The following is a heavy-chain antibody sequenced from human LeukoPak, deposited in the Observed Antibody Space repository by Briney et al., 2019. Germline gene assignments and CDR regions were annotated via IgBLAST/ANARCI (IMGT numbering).Heavy chain of an antibody. CDR3: ARQGTVVRWGCYYYMDV. J-gene: IGHJ6*03. D-gene: IGHD1-1*01. CDR2: IYHSGNT. CDR1: GGSISSTSHY. V-gene: IGHV4-39*01. Sequence: SETLSLTCSVSGGSISSTSHYWGWIRQPPRKGLEWIGSIYHSGNTYYNPSLKSRVTISVDTSKNQFSLKLSSVTAADTAQYYCARQGTVVRWGCYYYMDVWGKGTTVTVSS.